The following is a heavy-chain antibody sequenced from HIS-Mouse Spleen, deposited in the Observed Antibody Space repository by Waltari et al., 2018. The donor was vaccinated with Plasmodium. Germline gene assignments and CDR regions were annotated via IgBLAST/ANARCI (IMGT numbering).Heavy chain of an antibody. CDR1: GFTFSSYW. CDR3: ASSWYWYFDL. J-gene: IGHJ2*01. V-gene: IGHV3-7*01. CDR2: IKKDGSEK. Sequence: EVQLVESGGGLVQPGGSLRLSCAASGFTFSSYWMSWVRQAPGEGREWVANIKKDGSEKYYVDSVKGRFTISRDNAKNSLYLQMNSLRAEDTAVYYCASSWYWYFDLWGRGTLVTVSS. D-gene: IGHD6-13*01.